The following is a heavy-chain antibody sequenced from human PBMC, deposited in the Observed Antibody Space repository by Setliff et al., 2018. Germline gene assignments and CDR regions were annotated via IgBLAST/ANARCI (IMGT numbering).Heavy chain of an antibody. J-gene: IGHJ4*02. Sequence: SETLSLTCSVSGGSISSGGFYWSWIRQSAGRGLERIGHFHTGGATDYNLSLKSRVTISLDSSKNQFSLRLSSVTAADAAVYFCARESATIGEFPLYYFDKWGQGIPVNVSS. CDR2: FHTGGAT. V-gene: IGHV4-61*09. D-gene: IGHD3-10*01. CDR1: GGSISSGGFY. CDR3: ARESATIGEFPLYYFDK.